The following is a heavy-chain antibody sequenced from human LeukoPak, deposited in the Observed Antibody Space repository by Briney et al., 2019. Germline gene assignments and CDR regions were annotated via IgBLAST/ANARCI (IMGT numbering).Heavy chain of an antibody. CDR2: IDQDGSGI. V-gene: IGHV3-7*04. CDR3: ARVAAAGFDC. Sequence: GGSLRLSCAASGFTFSGYWMSWVRQAPGKGLEWMANIDQDGSGIYYVDSVKGRFTISRDNAKNSLSLHMNSLRAEDTAVYYCARVAAAGFDCWGQGTLVTVSS. D-gene: IGHD6-13*01. J-gene: IGHJ4*02. CDR1: GFTFSGYW.